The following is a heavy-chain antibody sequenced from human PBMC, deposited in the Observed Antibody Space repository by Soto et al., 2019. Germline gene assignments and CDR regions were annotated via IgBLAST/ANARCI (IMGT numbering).Heavy chain of an antibody. CDR3: ARAIVVTVGGMDV. CDR2: IYYSGSS. V-gene: IGHV4-30-4*01. Sequence: QVQLQESGPGLVKPSHTLSLTCTVSGGSISNADYYGSWVRQPPGKGLEWIGYIYYSGSSFFNPSVKSRVTMSKDTSKNQFSLRLTSVTAADTDVYYCARAIVVTVGGMDVWGRGTTVTVSS. D-gene: IGHD3-22*01. J-gene: IGHJ6*02. CDR1: GGSISNADYY.